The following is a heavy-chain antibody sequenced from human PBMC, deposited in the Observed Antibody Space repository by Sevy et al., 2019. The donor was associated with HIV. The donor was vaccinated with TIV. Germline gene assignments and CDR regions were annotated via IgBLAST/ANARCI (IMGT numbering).Heavy chain of an antibody. D-gene: IGHD5-18*01. CDR2: ISWNGFST. CDR3: AKDTVPVAYRFDYQYTYYYGMDV. V-gene: IGHV3-9*01. J-gene: IGHJ6*02. Sequence: GGSLRLSCVASGSGFRFDDYAMNWVRQAPGKGLEWVAGISWNGFSTGYGDSVKGRATISRDNAKNSVYLQMNNLRDEHTALYYCAKDTVPVAYRFDYQYTYYYGMDVWGQGTTVTVSS. CDR1: GSGFRFDDYA.